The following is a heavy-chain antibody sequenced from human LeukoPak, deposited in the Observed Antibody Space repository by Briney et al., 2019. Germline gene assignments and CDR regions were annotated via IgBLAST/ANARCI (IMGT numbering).Heavy chain of an antibody. V-gene: IGHV3-30*14. J-gene: IGHJ4*02. D-gene: IGHD3-10*01. CDR1: GFTFSSYA. CDR2: ISYDGTNT. CDR3: ARDDGAGGPFDY. Sequence: GGSLRLSCAASGFTFSSYAMHWVRQAPGKGLEWVALISYDGTNTYYADSVKGRFTISRDNPKNTLYLQMNSLRVGDTAVYYCARDDGAGGPFDYWGQGTLVTVSS.